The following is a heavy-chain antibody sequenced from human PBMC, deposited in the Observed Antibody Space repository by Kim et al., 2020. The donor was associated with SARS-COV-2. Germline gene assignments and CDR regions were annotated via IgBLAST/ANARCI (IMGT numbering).Heavy chain of an antibody. CDR2: IGGSGGST. Sequence: GGSLRLSFAASGFTFSTYAMSWVRQAPGKGLEWVSSIGGSGGSTDYADSVKGRFIISRDNSKNTLYLQMNSLRAEDTAVYYCAKRDYYDSSGYYYWGQGTLVTVSS. CDR3: AKRDYYDSSGYYY. D-gene: IGHD3-22*01. CDR1: GFTFSTYA. J-gene: IGHJ4*02. V-gene: IGHV3-23*01.